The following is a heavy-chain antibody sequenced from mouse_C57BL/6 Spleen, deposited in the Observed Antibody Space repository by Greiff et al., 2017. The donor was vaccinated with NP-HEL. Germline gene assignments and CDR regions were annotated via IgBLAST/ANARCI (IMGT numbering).Heavy chain of an antibody. CDR2: ISSGGDYI. D-gene: IGHD2-3*01. CDR1: GFTFSSYA. Sequence: DVMLVESGEGLVKPGGSLKLSCAASGFTFSSYAMSWVRQTPEKRLEWVAYISSGGDYIYYADTVKGRFTISRDNARNTLYLQMSSLKSEDTAMYYCTLMGRQGYWYFDVWGTGTTVTVSS. V-gene: IGHV5-9-1*02. J-gene: IGHJ1*03. CDR3: TLMGRQGYWYFDV.